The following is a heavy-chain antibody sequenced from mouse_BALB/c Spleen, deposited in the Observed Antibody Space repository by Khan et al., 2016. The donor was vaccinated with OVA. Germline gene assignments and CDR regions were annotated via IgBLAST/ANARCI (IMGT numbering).Heavy chain of an antibody. Sequence: VQLKQSGTVLSRPGTSVRMSCKASGYDFTSYWIHWVKQRPGQGLEWIGGIFPGKSETYFNRKFTGKAKLTAVTSASTAYMELSSLTNEDSAVYYCTRAGYGAFVYWGQGTLVTVSA. CDR2: IFPGKSET. D-gene: IGHD2-2*01. J-gene: IGHJ3*01. CDR1: GYDFTSYW. CDR3: TRAGYGAFVY. V-gene: IGHV1-5*01.